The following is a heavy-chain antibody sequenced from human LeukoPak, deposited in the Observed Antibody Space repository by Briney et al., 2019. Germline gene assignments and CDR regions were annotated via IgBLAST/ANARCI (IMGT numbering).Heavy chain of an antibody. V-gene: IGHV6-1*01. CDR1: GDSVSSNSAA. CDR2: TYYRSKWYN. J-gene: IGHJ4*02. CDR3: ARAKGRSPLFDY. D-gene: IGHD6-13*01. Sequence: SQTLSLTCAISGDSVSSNSAAWNWIRQSPSRGLEWLGRTYYRSKWYNDYAVSVKGRIAVNPDTSKNQFSLQLNSVTPEDTAVYYCARAKGRSPLFDYWGQGTLVTVSS.